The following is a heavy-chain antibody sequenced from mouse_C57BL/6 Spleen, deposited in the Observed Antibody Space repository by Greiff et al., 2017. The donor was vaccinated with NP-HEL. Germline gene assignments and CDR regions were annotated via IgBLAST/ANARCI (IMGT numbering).Heavy chain of an antibody. V-gene: IGHV5-6*01. CDR1: GFTFSSYG. D-gene: IGHD1-1*01. Sequence: EVQLQQSGGDLVKPGGSLKLSCAASGFTFSSYGMSWVRQTPDKRLEWVATISSGGSYTYYPDSVKGRFTISRDNAKNTLYLQMSSLKSEDTAMYYCARLTTVVQYYFDYWGQGTTLTVSS. CDR3: ARLTTVVQYYFDY. CDR2: ISSGGSYT. J-gene: IGHJ2*01.